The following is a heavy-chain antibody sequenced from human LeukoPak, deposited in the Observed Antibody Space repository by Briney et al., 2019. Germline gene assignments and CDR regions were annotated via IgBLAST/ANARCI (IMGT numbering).Heavy chain of an antibody. CDR2: ISSSSSYI. CDR1: GFTFSSYS. V-gene: IGHV3-21*01. Sequence: PGGSLRLSCAASGFTFSSYSMNWVRQAPGKGLEWVSSISSSSSYIYYADSVRGRFTISRDNSKNTLYLQMNSLRPEDTAVYYCAKEVAAAGFDYWGQGTLVTVSS. J-gene: IGHJ4*02. D-gene: IGHD6-13*01. CDR3: AKEVAAAGFDY.